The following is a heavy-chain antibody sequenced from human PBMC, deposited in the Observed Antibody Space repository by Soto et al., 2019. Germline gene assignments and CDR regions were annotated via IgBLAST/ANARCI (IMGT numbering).Heavy chain of an antibody. CDR1: GFTFSSYS. D-gene: IGHD1-1*01. V-gene: IGHV3-21*01. CDR3: ARAFERPNNWNLRYYYYGMDV. J-gene: IGHJ6*02. CDR2: ISSSSSYI. Sequence: EVQLVESGGGLVKPGGSLRLSCAASGFTFSSYSMNWVRQAPGKGLEWVSSISSSSSYIYYADSVKGRFTIPRDNAKNSLYLQMNSLRAEDTAVYYCARAFERPNNWNLRYYYYGMDVWGQGTTVTVSS.